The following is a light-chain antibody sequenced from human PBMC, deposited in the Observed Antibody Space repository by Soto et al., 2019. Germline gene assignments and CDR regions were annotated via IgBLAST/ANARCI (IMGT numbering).Light chain of an antibody. CDR1: QDIRSD. V-gene: IGKV1-6*01. CDR3: LQDNNYPLT. Sequence: AIQMTEFPSSLSASVGGRVTITSRASQDIRSDLGWYQQRPGKAPKLLIYATSSLQGGVPSRFSGSGSGTDFTLTISSLQPEDFATYYCLQDNNYPLTFGGGTKVDIK. J-gene: IGKJ4*01. CDR2: ATS.